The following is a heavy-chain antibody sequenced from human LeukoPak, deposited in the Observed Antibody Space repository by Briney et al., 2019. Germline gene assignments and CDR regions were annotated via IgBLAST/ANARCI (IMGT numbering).Heavy chain of an antibody. V-gene: IGHV3-33*01. Sequence: PGGSLRLSCAASGFTFSAYGMHWVRRAPGKGLEWVALVWYDGSNKYYADSVKGRYTISRDNSKNTLYLQMNSLRPEDTAVFYCARNYGTNSGGFDIWGQGTTVSVSS. D-gene: IGHD4-23*01. CDR3: ARNYGTNSGGFDI. CDR1: GFTFSAYG. J-gene: IGHJ3*02. CDR2: VWYDGSNK.